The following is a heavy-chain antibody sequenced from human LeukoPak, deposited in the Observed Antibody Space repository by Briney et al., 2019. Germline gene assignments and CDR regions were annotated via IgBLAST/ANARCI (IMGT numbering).Heavy chain of an antibody. V-gene: IGHV5-51*01. CDR2: IYPGDSDT. CDR3: ARRDMATNTPFDY. D-gene: IGHD5-24*01. Sequence: PGESLKISCKGSGYTFTKYWIGWVRQTPGKGLECMGIIYPGDSDTRYSPSFQGQVTISADKSISTACLQWSSLKASDTAMYYCARRDMATNTPFDYWGQGTLVTVSS. CDR1: GYTFTKYW. J-gene: IGHJ4*02.